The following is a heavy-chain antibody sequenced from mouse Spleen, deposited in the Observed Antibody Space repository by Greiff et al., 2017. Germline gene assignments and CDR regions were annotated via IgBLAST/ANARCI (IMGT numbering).Heavy chain of an antibody. CDR1: GYSFTGYY. Sequence: VQLQQSGPELVKPGASVKISCKASGYSFTGYYMHWVKQSSEKSLEWIGEINPSTGGTSYNQKFKGKATLTVDKSSSTAYMQLKSLTSEDSAVYYCARDYGNYGCYFDYWGQGTTLTVSS. D-gene: IGHD2-1*01. CDR2: INPSTGGT. CDR3: ARDYGNYGCYFDY. J-gene: IGHJ2*01. V-gene: IGHV1-43*01.